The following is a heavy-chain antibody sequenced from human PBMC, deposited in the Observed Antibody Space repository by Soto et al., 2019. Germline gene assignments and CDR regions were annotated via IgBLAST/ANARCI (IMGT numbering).Heavy chain of an antibody. Sequence: GGSLRLSCAASGFTFSSYAMSWVRQAPGKGLEWVSAISGSGGSTYYADSVKGRFTISRDNSKNTLYLQMNSLRAEDTAVYYCAKDARGGSCYSCEYFQHWGQGTLVTVSS. CDR1: GFTFSSYA. J-gene: IGHJ1*01. D-gene: IGHD2-15*01. V-gene: IGHV3-23*01. CDR2: ISGSGGST. CDR3: AKDARGGSCYSCEYFQH.